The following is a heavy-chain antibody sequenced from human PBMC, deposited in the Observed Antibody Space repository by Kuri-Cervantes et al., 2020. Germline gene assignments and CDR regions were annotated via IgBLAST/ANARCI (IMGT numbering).Heavy chain of an antibody. V-gene: IGHV4-34*01. J-gene: IGHJ4*02. CDR2: INHSGSS. D-gene: IGHD6-19*01. CDR3: ASGRAEWLVPAMVRKRRNY. CDR1: GGSFSGHY. Sequence: SETLSLTCAVYGGSFSGHYWSWIRQPPGKGLEWIGEINHSGSSNYNPSLKSRVTISVDTSKNQFSLKQSSVTAADTAVYYCASGRAEWLVPAMVRKRRNYWGQGTLVTVSS.